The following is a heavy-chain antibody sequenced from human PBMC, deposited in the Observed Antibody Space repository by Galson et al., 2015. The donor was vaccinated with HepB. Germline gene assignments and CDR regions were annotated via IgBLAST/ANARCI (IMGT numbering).Heavy chain of an antibody. D-gene: IGHD3-22*01. CDR2: TYYRSKWYY. CDR3: ARSVYYDTSGYYYKPGWVDP. V-gene: IGHV6-1*01. J-gene: IGHJ5*02. CDR1: GDSVSSNSAA. Sequence: CAISGDSVSSNSAAWNWIRQSPSRGLEWLGRTYYRSKWYYDYAVSVRSRITINPDISRNQFSLQLYSVTPEDTAVYYCARSVYYDTSGYYYKPGWVDPWGQGTLVTVSS.